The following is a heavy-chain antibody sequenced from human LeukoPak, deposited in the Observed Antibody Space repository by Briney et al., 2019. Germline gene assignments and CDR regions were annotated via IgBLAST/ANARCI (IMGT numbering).Heavy chain of an antibody. CDR1: GFTFSSYS. CDR3: AREGYYGDYIDY. J-gene: IGHJ4*02. V-gene: IGHV3-21*01. D-gene: IGHD4-17*01. CDR2: ISSSSSYI. Sequence: GGSLRLSCAASGFTFSSYSMNWVRQAPGKGLEWVSSISSSSSYIYYADSVKGRFTFSRDNAKNSLYLQMNSLRAEDTAVYYCAREGYYGDYIDYWGQGTLVTVSS.